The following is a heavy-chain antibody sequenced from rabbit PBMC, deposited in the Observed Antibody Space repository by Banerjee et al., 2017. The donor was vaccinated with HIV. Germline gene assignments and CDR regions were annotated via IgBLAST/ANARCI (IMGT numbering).Heavy chain of an antibody. J-gene: IGHJ3*01. CDR3: ARRNYSYDDYGDYEFATRLDL. V-gene: IGHV1S40*01. CDR1: GFSFSSSYY. D-gene: IGHD2-1*01. CDR2: IYAGSSGST. Sequence: QSLEESGGDLVKPGASLTLTCTASGFSFSSSYYMCWVRQAPGKGLEWIACIYAGSSGSTYYASWAKGRFTISKTSSTTVTLQMTSLTAADTATYFCARRNYSYDDYGDYEFATRLDLWGPGTLVTVS.